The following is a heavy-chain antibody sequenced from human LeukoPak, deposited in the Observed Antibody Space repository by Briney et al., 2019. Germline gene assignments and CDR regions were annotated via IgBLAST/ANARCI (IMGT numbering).Heavy chain of an antibody. CDR3: ARISWNYDILTGYPPPGFDP. J-gene: IGHJ5*02. Sequence: GGSLRLSCAASGFTVSSNYMSWVRQAPGKGLEWVSVIYSGGSTYHADSVKGRFTISRDNSKNTLYLQMNSLRAEDTAVYYCARISWNYDILTGYPPPGFDPWGQGTLVTVSS. CDR2: IYSGGST. V-gene: IGHV3-53*01. D-gene: IGHD3-9*01. CDR1: GFTVSSNY.